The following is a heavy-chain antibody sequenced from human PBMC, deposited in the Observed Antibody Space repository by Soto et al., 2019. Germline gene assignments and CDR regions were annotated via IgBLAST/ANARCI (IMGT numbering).Heavy chain of an antibody. CDR1: GGSISSYY. V-gene: IGHV4-59*01. D-gene: IGHD5-12*01. Sequence: SETLSLTCTVSGGSISSYYWSWIRQPPGKGLEWIGYIYYSGSTNYNPSLKSRVTISVDTSKNQFSLKLSSVTAADTAVYYCARDLMASYFDYWGQGTLVTVPQ. J-gene: IGHJ4*02. CDR2: IYYSGST. CDR3: ARDLMASYFDY.